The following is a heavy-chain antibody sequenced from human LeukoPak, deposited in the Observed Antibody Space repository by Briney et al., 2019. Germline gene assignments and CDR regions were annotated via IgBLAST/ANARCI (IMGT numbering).Heavy chain of an antibody. V-gene: IGHV3-66*01. J-gene: IGHJ4*02. Sequence: PGGSLRLSCAASGFTVTSNHMNWVRQAPGKGLEWVSIIYTGGTTHYADSLKDRFTISRDDSKNTLYLRMNSLRAEDTAVYYCARDSSSYYFDYWGQGTLVTVSS. D-gene: IGHD6-6*01. CDR3: ARDSSSYYFDY. CDR2: IYTGGTT. CDR1: GFTVTSNH.